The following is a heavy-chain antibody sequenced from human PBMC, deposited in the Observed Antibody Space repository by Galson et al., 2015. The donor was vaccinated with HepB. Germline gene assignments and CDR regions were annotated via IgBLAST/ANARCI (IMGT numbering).Heavy chain of an antibody. CDR3: AKDLHPLLPTMIADY. CDR1: GFTFSSYG. Sequence: SLRLSCAASGFTFSSYGMHWVRQAPGKGLEWVAVISYDGSNKYYADSVKGRFTISRDNSKNTLYLQMNSLRAEDTAVYYCAKDLHPLLPTMIADYWGQGTLVTVSS. V-gene: IGHV3-30*18. D-gene: IGHD3-22*01. CDR2: ISYDGSNK. J-gene: IGHJ4*02.